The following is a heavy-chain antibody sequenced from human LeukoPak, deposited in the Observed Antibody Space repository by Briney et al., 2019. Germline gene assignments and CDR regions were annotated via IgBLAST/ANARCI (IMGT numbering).Heavy chain of an antibody. CDR2: INPKDGGT. Sequence: ASVKVSCKASGYTLTDYYLHWVRQAPGQGLEWMGWINPKDGGTNYARKFRGRVTMTTDTSITTAYMDLNSLRSDDTAVYYCARESPYSSSWFDNWGQGTLVTVSS. CDR3: ARESPYSSSWFDN. CDR1: GYTLTDYY. J-gene: IGHJ4*02. D-gene: IGHD6-13*01. V-gene: IGHV1-2*02.